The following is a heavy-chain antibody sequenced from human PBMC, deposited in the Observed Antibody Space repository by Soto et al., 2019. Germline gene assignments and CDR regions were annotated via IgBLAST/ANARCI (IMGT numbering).Heavy chain of an antibody. J-gene: IGHJ6*02. V-gene: IGHV3-30-3*01. CDR1: GFTFSSYA. Sequence: GGSLRLSCASSGFTFSSYAMHWVRQAPGKGLEWVAVISYDGSNKYYADSVKGRFTISRDNSKNTLYLQMNSLRAEDTAVYYCAIDGSWVLRFLEWLLEGSMDVWGQGTTVTVSS. CDR2: ISYDGSNK. CDR3: AIDGSWVLRFLEWLLEGSMDV. D-gene: IGHD3-3*01.